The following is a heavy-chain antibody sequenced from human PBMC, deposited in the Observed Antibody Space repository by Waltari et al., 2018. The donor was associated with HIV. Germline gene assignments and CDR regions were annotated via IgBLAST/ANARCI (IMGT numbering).Heavy chain of an antibody. CDR1: DYIFNSNYA. V-gene: IGHV1-18*01. CDR2: ISVYNGNT. CDR3: ARDRADDILTGPLGP. J-gene: IGHJ5*02. D-gene: IGHD3-9*01. Sequence: QVQLAQSGAAVKKPGASVKVSCNASDYIFNSNYAIAWVRQALGQGLEWIGWISVYNGNTNYAQKLQRRITMTTDTSTRTTYMELRSLRSYDAAVYYCARDRADDILTGPLGPWGQGTLVTVSS.